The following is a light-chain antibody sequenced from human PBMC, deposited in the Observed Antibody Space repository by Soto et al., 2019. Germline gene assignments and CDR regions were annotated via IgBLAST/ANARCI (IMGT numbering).Light chain of an antibody. Sequence: EIVMTQSPATLSVSPGEGATLSCRASQGIGDTLAWYQQKPGQTPRLLIYDTSIRATGVPARFRGSRSGAEFTLTISRLEPEDFAVYYCQQYGSSPYTFGQGTKLEIK. CDR1: QGIGDT. J-gene: IGKJ2*01. CDR2: DTS. V-gene: IGKV3-15*01. CDR3: QQYGSSPYT.